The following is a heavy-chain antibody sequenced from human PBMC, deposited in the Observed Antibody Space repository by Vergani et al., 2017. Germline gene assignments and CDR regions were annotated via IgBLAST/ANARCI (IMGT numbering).Heavy chain of an antibody. D-gene: IGHD6-13*01. Sequence: QVQLQESGPGLVKPSQTLSLTCTVSGGSISSGSYYWSWIRQPAGKGLEWFGRIYTSGSTNYNPSLKSRVTISVDTSKNQFSLKLSSVTAADTAVYYCARDRDSSSSYYYYGMDVWGQGTTVTVSS. V-gene: IGHV4-61*02. CDR3: ARDRDSSSSYYYYGMDV. CDR2: IYTSGST. J-gene: IGHJ6*02. CDR1: GGSISSGSYY.